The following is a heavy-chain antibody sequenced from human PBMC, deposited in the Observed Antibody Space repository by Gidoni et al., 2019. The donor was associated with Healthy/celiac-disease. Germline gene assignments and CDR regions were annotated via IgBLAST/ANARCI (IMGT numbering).Heavy chain of an antibody. V-gene: IGHV4-34*01. D-gene: IGHD6-13*01. CDR1: GGSFSGYY. CDR3: AREVGRIAAAGFKYNWFDP. CDR2: INHSGST. Sequence: QVQLQQWGAGLLKPSETLSLTCAVYGGSFSGYYWSWIRQPPGKGLEWIGEINHSGSTNYNPSLKSRVTISVDTSKNQFSLKLSSVTAADTAVYYCAREVGRIAAAGFKYNWFDPWGQGTLVTVSS. J-gene: IGHJ5*02.